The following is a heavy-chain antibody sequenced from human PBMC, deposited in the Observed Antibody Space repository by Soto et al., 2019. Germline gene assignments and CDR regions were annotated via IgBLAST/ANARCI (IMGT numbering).Heavy chain of an antibody. CDR1: GGSFSGYY. Sequence: PSETLSLTCAVYGGSFSGYYWSWIRQPPGKGLEWIGEINHSGSTNYNPSLKSRVTISVDTSKNQFSLKLSSVTAADTAAYYCARGLLVVAGLTPDYWGQGTLVTVSS. D-gene: IGHD6-19*01. J-gene: IGHJ4*02. CDR2: INHSGST. CDR3: ARGLLVVAGLTPDY. V-gene: IGHV4-34*01.